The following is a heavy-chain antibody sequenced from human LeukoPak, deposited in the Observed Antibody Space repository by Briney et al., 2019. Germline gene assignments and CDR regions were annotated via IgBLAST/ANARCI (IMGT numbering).Heavy chain of an antibody. D-gene: IGHD3-22*01. J-gene: IGHJ4*02. CDR2: IYYSGST. Sequence: SETLSLTCTVSGGSISSYYWGWIRQPPGKGLEWIGSIYYSGSTYYNPSLKSRVTISVDTSKNQFSLKLSSVTAADTAVYYCARAGWYYYDSSGYYYFDYWGQGTLVTVSS. V-gene: IGHV4-39*01. CDR3: ARAGWYYYDSSGYYYFDY. CDR1: GGSISSYY.